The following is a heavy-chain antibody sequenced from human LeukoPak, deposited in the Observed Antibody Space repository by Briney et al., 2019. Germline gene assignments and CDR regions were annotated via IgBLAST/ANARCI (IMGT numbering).Heavy chain of an antibody. D-gene: IGHD3-16*01. CDR3: AKPVIPSAYQGTYYMDV. Sequence: PGGSLRLSCAASGLIFSSYGMHWVRQAPGEGLEWVAYIRHDESKTFYVDSVKGRFTISRDNSKNTLYLQMHSLRAEDTALYYCAKPVIPSAYQGTYYMDVWGKGTTVTVSS. CDR2: IRHDESKT. J-gene: IGHJ6*03. CDR1: GLIFSSYG. V-gene: IGHV3-30*02.